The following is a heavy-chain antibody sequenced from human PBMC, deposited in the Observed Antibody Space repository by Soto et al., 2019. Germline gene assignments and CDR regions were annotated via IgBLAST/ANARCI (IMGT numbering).Heavy chain of an antibody. D-gene: IGHD3-3*01. V-gene: IGHV1-3*01. CDR3: ARGGDFWSGYYLIYGMDV. J-gene: IGHJ6*02. CDR2: INAGNGNT. Sequence: ASVKVSCKASGYTFTSYAMHWVRQAPGQRLGWMGWINAGNGNTKYSQKFQGRVTITRDTSASTAYMELSSLRSEDTAVYYCARGGDFWSGYYLIYGMDVWGQGTTVTVSS. CDR1: GYTFTSYA.